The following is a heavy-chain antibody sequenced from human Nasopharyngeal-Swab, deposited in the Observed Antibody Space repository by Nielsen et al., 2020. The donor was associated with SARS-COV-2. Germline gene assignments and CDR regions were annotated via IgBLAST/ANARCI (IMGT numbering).Heavy chain of an antibody. J-gene: IGHJ3*02. V-gene: IGHV3-30*03. CDR2: ISYDGSNK. D-gene: IGHD6-13*01. Sequence: GGSLRLSCAASGFTFSSYGMHWVRQAPGKGLEWVAVISYDGSNKYYADFVKGRFTISRDNSKNTLYLQMNSLRAEDTAVYYCTRDFSAAAGSFDIWGQGTMVTVSS. CDR3: TRDFSAAAGSFDI. CDR1: GFTFSSYG.